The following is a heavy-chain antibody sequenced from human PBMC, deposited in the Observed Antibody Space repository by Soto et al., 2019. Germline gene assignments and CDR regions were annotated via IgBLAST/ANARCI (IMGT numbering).Heavy chain of an antibody. CDR1: GGSISSGGYY. D-gene: IGHD2-2*01. Sequence: PSETLCITCTFSGGSISSGGYYWTWIRQHPGEGLEWIGYIYQSGSTYYNPSLRSRITISSDTSQNQFSLKLSSVTAADTAVYYCARSKMPKTRPYFDFWGPGTLVTDSS. J-gene: IGHJ4*02. CDR2: IYQSGST. CDR3: ARSKMPKTRPYFDF. V-gene: IGHV4-31*03.